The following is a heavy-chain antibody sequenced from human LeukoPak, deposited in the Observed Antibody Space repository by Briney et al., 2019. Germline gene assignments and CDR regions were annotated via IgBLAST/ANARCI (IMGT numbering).Heavy chain of an antibody. J-gene: IGHJ4*02. D-gene: IGHD3-3*01. CDR2: ISWNSGSI. CDR1: GFTFYDYA. Sequence: GRSLRLSCAASGFTFYDYAMHWVRQAPGKGLEWVSGISWNSGSIGYADSVKGRFTISRDNAKNSLYLQMNSLRAEDTALYYCAKDITIFGVVTYYFDYWGQGTLVTVSS. V-gene: IGHV3-9*01. CDR3: AKDITIFGVVTYYFDY.